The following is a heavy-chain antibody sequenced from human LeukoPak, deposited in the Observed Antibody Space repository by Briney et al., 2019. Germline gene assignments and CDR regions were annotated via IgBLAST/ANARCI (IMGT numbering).Heavy chain of an antibody. CDR3: ARVQGYCSGGSCNNWFDP. J-gene: IGHJ5*02. CDR2: ISAYNGNT. V-gene: IGHV1-18*01. D-gene: IGHD2-15*01. Sequence: ASVKVSCKASGYTFTSYGISWERQAPGQGLEWMGWISAYNGNTNYAQKLQGGVTMTTDTSSSTAYMELRSLRSDDTAVYYCARVQGYCSGGSCNNWFDPWGQGTLVTVSP. CDR1: GYTFTSYG.